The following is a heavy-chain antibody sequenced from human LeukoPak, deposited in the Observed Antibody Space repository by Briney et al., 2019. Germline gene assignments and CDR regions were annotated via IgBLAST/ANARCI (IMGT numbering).Heavy chain of an antibody. V-gene: IGHV5-51*01. CDR1: GYSFTSYW. CDR2: IYPGDSDT. CDR3: ARRTYYDILPPDY. J-gene: IGHJ4*02. Sequence: GESLKISCKGSGYSFTSYWIAWVRQMPGKGLELMGIIYPGDSDTRHSPSFQGQVTISADRSINTAYLQWSSLKASDTAIYYCARRTYYDILPPDYWGQGTLVTVSS. D-gene: IGHD3-9*01.